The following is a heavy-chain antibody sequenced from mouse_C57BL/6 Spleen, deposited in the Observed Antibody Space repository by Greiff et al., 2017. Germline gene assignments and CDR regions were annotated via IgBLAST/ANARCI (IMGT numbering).Heavy chain of an antibody. CDR3: ARLYGSSWDYFDY. V-gene: IGHV1-18*01. J-gene: IGHJ2*01. CDR2: INPNNGGT. Sequence: EVQLQQSGPELVKPGASVKIPCKASGYTFTDYNMDWVKQSHGKSLEWIGDINPNNGGTIYNQKVKGKATLTVEKSSSTAYRERRSLTSEDTAVYYCARLYGSSWDYFDYWGHGTTLTVSS. CDR1: GYTFTDYN. D-gene: IGHD1-1*01.